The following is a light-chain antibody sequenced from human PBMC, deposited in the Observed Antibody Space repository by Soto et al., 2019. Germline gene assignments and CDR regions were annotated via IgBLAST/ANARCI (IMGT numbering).Light chain of an antibody. CDR3: QQYNKWPPLT. CDR1: QSVSSD. CDR2: DAS. J-gene: IGKJ4*01. Sequence: EIVMTQSPATLSVSPGERDTLSCRASQSVSSDLAWYQQKPGQAPRLLIYDASTRATGIPVRFSGSGSGTEFTLTISSLQSQDFALYYCQQYNKWPPLTFGGGTKVEI. V-gene: IGKV3-15*01.